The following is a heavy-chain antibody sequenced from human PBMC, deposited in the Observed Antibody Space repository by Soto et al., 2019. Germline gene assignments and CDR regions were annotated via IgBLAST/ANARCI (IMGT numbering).Heavy chain of an antibody. V-gene: IGHV1-18*01. CDR2: ISAYNGNT. CDR3: ARNAKPDYGGNSGRVVPWSY. J-gene: IGHJ4*02. D-gene: IGHD4-17*01. CDR1: GYTFTSYG. Sequence: ASVKVSCKASGYTFTSYGIRWVRQAPGQGLEWMGWISAYNGNTNYAQKLQGRVTMTTDTSTSTAYMELRSLRSDDTAVYYCARNAKPDYGGNSGRVVPWSYWGQGTLVTVYS.